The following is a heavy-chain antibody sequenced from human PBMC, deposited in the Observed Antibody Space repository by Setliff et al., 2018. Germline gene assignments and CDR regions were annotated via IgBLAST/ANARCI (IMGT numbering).Heavy chain of an antibody. CDR2: IKEDGSEK. J-gene: IGHJ4*02. CDR1: GFTFSRHW. V-gene: IGHV3-7*01. D-gene: IGHD3-10*01. CDR3: AREESSGYYYGSGAVDY. Sequence: GGSLRLSCVASGFTFSRHWMSWVRQAPGKGLEWVANIKEDGSEKYYVDSVKGRFTIPRDNAKNSLYLQMNSLRAEDTAVYYCAREESSGYYYGSGAVDYWGQGTLVTVSS.